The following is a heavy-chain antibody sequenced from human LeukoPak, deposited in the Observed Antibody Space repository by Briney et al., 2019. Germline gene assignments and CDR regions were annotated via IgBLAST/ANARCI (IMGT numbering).Heavy chain of an antibody. CDR2: ISGSGGST. V-gene: IGHV3-23*01. J-gene: IGHJ4*02. CDR1: GFTFSSYA. D-gene: IGHD6-6*01. Sequence: PGGSLRLSCAASGFTFSSYAMSWVHQAPGKGLEWVSAISGSGGSTYYADSVKGRFTISRDNSKNTLYLQMNSLRAEDTAVYYCAKDRKSSSSSGGFDYWGQGTLVTVSS. CDR3: AKDRKSSSSSGGFDY.